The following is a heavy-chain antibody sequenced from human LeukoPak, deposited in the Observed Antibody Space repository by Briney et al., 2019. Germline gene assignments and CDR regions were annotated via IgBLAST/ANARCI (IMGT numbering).Heavy chain of an antibody. D-gene: IGHD6-13*01. CDR1: GFTFSSFG. CDR2: ICYDGSNK. J-gene: IGHJ4*02. CDR3: AKEGSSWSSSDFDY. V-gene: IGHV3-33*06. Sequence: GGPLRLSCAATGFTFSSFGMHWVRQAPGKCLEWVAVICYDGSNKYYADSLKGRFTISRDNSKNTLYLQMNSLRAEDTAVYYCAKEGSSWSSSDFDYWGQGTLVTVSS.